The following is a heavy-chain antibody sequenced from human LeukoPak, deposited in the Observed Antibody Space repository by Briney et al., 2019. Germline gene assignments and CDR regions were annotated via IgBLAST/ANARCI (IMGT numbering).Heavy chain of an antibody. CDR2: IYYSGST. Sequence: SETLSLTCTVSGGSISSYYWSWIRQPPGKGLEWIGYIYYSGSTNYNPSLKSRVTISVDTSKNQFSLKLSSVTAADTAVYYCARASYYDFWSGYPPYNWFDPWGQGTLVTVSS. CDR3: ARASYYDFWSGYPPYNWFDP. V-gene: IGHV4-59*12. J-gene: IGHJ5*02. D-gene: IGHD3-3*01. CDR1: GGSISSYY.